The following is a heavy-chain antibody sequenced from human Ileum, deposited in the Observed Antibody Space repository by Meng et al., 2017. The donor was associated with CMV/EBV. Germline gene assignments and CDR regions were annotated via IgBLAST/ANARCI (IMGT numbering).Heavy chain of an antibody. J-gene: IGHJ4*02. CDR3: VRGPPLSSDIAPRYPFY. Sequence: GSLRLSCAVYSESFSGYYYIWIRQPPGKGLEWIGEINQSGSTHYNPSLESRVTISEDTLKNQFSLRLSSVTAADTAVYYCVRGPPLSSDIAPRYPFYWGQGTLVTVSS. V-gene: IGHV4-34*01. D-gene: IGHD5-12*01. CDR2: INQSGST. CDR1: SESFSGYY.